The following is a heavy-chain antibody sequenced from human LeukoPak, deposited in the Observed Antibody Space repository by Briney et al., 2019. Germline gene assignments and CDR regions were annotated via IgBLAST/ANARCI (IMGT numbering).Heavy chain of an antibody. V-gene: IGHV3-30*02. D-gene: IGHD2-8*01. CDR2: IRYDGSNK. J-gene: IGHJ4*02. CDR3: AKEDIVLMVHTIRWFDY. CDR1: GFTFSSYG. Sequence: GGSLRLSCAASGFTFSSYGMHWVRQAPGEGLEWVAFIRYDGSNKYYADSVKGRFTISRDNSKNTLYLQMNSLRAEDTAVYYCAKEDIVLMVHTIRWFDYWGQGTLVTISS.